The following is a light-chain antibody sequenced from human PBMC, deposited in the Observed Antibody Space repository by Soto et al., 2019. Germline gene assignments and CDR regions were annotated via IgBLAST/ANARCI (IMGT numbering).Light chain of an antibody. J-gene: IGKJ5*01. Sequence: EIVLTQPPGTLSLSPGERATLSCRASQSVSSNSLAWYQQKPGQAPRLLIYGASSRATGIPDRFSGSGSGTDFTLSISRLEPEDFAVYYCQQYGSSPTFGEGTRLEIK. CDR2: GAS. CDR1: QSVSSNS. CDR3: QQYGSSPT. V-gene: IGKV3-20*01.